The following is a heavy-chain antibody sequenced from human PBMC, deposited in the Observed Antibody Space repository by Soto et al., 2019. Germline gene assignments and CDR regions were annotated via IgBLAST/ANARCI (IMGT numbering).Heavy chain of an antibody. J-gene: IGHJ5*02. CDR2: IYHSGST. CDR1: GGSMSRGGYF. Sequence: QLQLQESGSGLVKPSQTLSLTCAVSGGSMSRGGYFWSWIRQPPGKGLEWIGDIYHSGSTYYNPSIKSRVAISVDRSKNQFSLKLSSVTAADTAVYYWARGRGPWGQGTLVTVSS. CDR3: ARGRGP. V-gene: IGHV4-30-2*01.